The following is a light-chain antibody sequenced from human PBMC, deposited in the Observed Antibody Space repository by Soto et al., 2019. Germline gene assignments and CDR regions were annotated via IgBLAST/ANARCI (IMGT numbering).Light chain of an antibody. V-gene: IGKV3-11*01. CDR1: QNVTRY. J-gene: IGKJ4*01. Sequence: EIVLTQSPATLSLSPGERATLSCRASQNVTRYLAWYLQKPGQAPRLLIYDASKRATGIPARLSGSGSGTDFTLSIRSLEHEDFAVYYCQQRSSWPLTFGGGTKVEI. CDR3: QQRSSWPLT. CDR2: DAS.